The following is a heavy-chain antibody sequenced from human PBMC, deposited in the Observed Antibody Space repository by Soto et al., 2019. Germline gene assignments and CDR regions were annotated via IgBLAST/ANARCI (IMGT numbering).Heavy chain of an antibody. CDR3: ARDETGTTYYYYYMDV. V-gene: IGHV3-21*01. CDR1: GFTFSSYS. Sequence: GGSLRLSCAASGFTFSSYSMNWVRQAPGKGLEWVSSISSSSSYIYYADSVKGRFTISRDNAKNSLYLQMNSLRAEDMAVYYCARDETGTTYYYYYMDVWGKGTTVTVS. J-gene: IGHJ6*03. CDR2: ISSSSSYI. D-gene: IGHD1-7*01.